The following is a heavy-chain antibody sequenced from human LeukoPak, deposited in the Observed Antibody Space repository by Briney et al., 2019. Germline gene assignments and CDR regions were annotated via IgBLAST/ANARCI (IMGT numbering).Heavy chain of an antibody. Sequence: KPGWSLRLSCAASEITFSDYYMSWIRQAPRKGLEWVYKICSSGSTIYYADSVKGQFPSSRDNAKNSLYLQMNSLRAEDTAVYYCARAPLPGPDYWGQGTLVTVSS. V-gene: IGHV3-11*04. D-gene: IGHD1-14*01. CDR2: ICSSGSTI. CDR3: ARAPLPGPDY. J-gene: IGHJ4*02. CDR1: EITFSDYY.